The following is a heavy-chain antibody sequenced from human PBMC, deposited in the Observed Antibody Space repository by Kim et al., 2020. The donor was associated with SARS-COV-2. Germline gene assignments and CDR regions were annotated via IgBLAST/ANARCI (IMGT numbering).Heavy chain of an antibody. D-gene: IGHD3-10*01. Sequence: TISYADSVKARFTISRDNAKNSLYLQMNSLRDEDTAVYYCARRFRDGDDYWGQGTLVTVSS. CDR3: ARRFRDGDDY. J-gene: IGHJ4*02. V-gene: IGHV3-48*02. CDR2: TI.